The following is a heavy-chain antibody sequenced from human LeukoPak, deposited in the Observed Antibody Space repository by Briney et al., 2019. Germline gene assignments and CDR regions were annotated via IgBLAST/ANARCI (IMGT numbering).Heavy chain of an antibody. V-gene: IGHV3-30*18. D-gene: IGHD3-9*01. CDR1: GFSFSTYD. J-gene: IGHJ4*02. CDR3: AKGSIDWYYFDY. CDR2: ISSDGSHK. Sequence: GGSLRLSCAASGFSFSTYDMHWVRQAPGKGLEWVAVISSDGSHKYWADSVKGRFTISRDNSKNTVYLQMNSLRAEDTTVYYCAKGSIDWYYFDYWGQGTLVTVSS.